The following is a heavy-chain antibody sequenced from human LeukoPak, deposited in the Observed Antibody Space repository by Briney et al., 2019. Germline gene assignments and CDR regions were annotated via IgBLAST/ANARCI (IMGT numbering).Heavy chain of an antibody. V-gene: IGHV4-59*01. Sequence: SETLSLTCTVSGGSISSYYWSWIRQPPGKGLEWIGYIYYSGSTNYNPSHKSRVTISVDTSKNQFSLKLSSVTAADTAVYYCARGKYYYDSSGYNDAFDIWGQGTMVTVSS. J-gene: IGHJ3*02. CDR2: IYYSGST. D-gene: IGHD3-22*01. CDR1: GGSISSYY. CDR3: ARGKYYYDSSGYNDAFDI.